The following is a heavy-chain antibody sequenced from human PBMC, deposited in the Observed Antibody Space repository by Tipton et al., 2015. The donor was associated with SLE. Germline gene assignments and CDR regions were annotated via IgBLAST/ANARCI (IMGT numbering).Heavy chain of an antibody. J-gene: IGHJ6*02. D-gene: IGHD5-24*01. CDR3: ARSRDSELYYYYGMDV. V-gene: IGHV3-48*03. Sequence: SLRLSCVASGFTLSSYEMNWVRQAPGKGLEWISYTSASGSSMDYADSVKGRFTISRDNAKNSVYLQMNSLRAEDTAVYYCARSRDSELYYYYGMDVWGQGTTVTVSS. CDR2: TSASGSSM. CDR1: GFTLSSYE.